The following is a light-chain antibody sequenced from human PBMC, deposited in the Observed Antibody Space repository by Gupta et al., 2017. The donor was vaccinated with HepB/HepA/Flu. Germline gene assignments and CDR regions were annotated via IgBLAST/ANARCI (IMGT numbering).Light chain of an antibody. CDR3: SSYSSTSTVV. Sequence: QPALTQPASVSGAPGQSITISCTGTNSDVGGYNYVSWYQQLPGEAHKLMIYDVSKRPAGVANRFSGSKSGNTASLTISGLREEDEADYYCSSYSSTSTVVFGGGTELTVL. CDR1: NSDVGGYNY. CDR2: DVS. J-gene: IGLJ2*01. V-gene: IGLV2-14*03.